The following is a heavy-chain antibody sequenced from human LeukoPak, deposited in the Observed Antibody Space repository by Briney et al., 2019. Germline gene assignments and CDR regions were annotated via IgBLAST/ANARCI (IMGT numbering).Heavy chain of an antibody. CDR1: GFTFSNHW. CDR3: ARDNNWGFDY. Sequence: PGGSLRLSCAASGFTFSNHWMSWVRQAPGKGLEWVANIRDDGSEKYYVDSVRGRFTISRDDAKNSLYLQMSSLRAEDTAFYYCARDNNWGFDYWGQGALVTVSS. J-gene: IGHJ4*02. V-gene: IGHV3-7*01. D-gene: IGHD7-27*01. CDR2: IRDDGSEK.